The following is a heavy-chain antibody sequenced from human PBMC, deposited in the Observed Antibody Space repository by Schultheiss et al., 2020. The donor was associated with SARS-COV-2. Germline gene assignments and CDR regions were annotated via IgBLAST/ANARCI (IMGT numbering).Heavy chain of an antibody. CDR1: GFTFSSYG. Sequence: GGSLRLSCAASGFTFSSYGMHWVRQAPGKGLEWVSAISGSGGSTYYADSVKGRFTISRDNSKNTLYLQMNSLRAEDTAVYYCAKDLHCSGGSCYSLFDYWGQGTLVTVSS. J-gene: IGHJ4*02. CDR2: ISGSGGST. CDR3: AKDLHCSGGSCYSLFDY. V-gene: IGHV3-23*01. D-gene: IGHD2-15*01.